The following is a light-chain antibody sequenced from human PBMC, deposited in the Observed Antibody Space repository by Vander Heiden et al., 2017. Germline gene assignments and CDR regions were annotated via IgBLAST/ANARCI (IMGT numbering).Light chain of an antibody. CDR1: QSVSSN. Sequence: VMTQSPATLSVSPGERATLSCRASQSVSSNLAWYQQKPGQAPRLLIYGASTRATGIPARFSGSGSGTEFTLTISSLQSEDFAVYYCQQYNNWPPLTFGGGTKVEIK. CDR2: GAS. V-gene: IGKV3-15*01. CDR3: QQYNNWPPLT. J-gene: IGKJ4*01.